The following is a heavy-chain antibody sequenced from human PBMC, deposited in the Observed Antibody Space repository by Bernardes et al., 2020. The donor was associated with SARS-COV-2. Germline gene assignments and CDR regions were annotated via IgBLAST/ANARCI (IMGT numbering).Heavy chain of an antibody. CDR2: ISYEGRTE. CDR1: GFTISPFA. Sequence: SLRLSCAASGFTISPFAMHWVRQAPGKGLEWVAIISYEGRTEYNADSVKGRFTISRDTSKNTIFLQMSSLRVEDTAMYYCARETQDYSSSYYDYWGQGTLVTVSS. V-gene: IGHV3-30*19. J-gene: IGHJ4*02. D-gene: IGHD6-6*01. CDR3: ARETQDYSSSYYDY.